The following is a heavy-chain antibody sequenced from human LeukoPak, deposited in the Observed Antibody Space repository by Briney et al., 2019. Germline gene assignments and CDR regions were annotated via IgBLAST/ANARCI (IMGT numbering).Heavy chain of an antibody. CDR3: ARDLYIVATRGDY. J-gene: IGHJ4*02. V-gene: IGHV3-48*03. D-gene: IGHD5-12*01. CDR2: ISTTSSTI. CDR1: GFTFSSYE. Sequence: GGSLRLSCAASGFTFSSYEMNWVRQAPGKGLEWISYISTTSSTIYYADSVKGRFTISRDNAKNSLYLQMNSLRDEDTAVYYCARDLYIVATRGDYWGQGTLVTVSS.